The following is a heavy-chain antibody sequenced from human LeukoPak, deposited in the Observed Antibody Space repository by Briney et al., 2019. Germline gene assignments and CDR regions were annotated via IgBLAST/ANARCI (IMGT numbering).Heavy chain of an antibody. CDR2: IKQDGSEK. D-gene: IGHD6-19*01. CDR3: ARDGSSGWYNWFDP. J-gene: IGHJ5*02. V-gene: IGHV3-7*01. Sequence: GGSLRLSCAASGFTFSSYWMSWVRQAPGKGLEWVANIKQDGSEKYYVDSVKGRFTISRDNAKNSLYLQMNSLRAEDTAVYYCARDGSSGWYNWFDPWGQGTLVTVSS. CDR1: GFTFSSYW.